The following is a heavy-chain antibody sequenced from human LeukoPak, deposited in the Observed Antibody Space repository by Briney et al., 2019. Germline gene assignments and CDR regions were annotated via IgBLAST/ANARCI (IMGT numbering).Heavy chain of an antibody. CDR2: ITSSSSTI. Sequence: GGSLRLSCAASGFTFTSYTMNWVRQAPGKGLEWVSYITSSSSTIYYADSVKGRFTMSRDNAENSLYLQMNSLRAEDSAVYYCARNFDSWGQGTLVTVSS. D-gene: IGHD2/OR15-2a*01. J-gene: IGHJ4*02. CDR1: GFTFTSYT. CDR3: ARNFDS. V-gene: IGHV3-48*01.